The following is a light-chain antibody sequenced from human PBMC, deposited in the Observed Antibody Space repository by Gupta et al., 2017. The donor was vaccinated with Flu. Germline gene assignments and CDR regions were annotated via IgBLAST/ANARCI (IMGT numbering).Light chain of an antibody. CDR3: QVWDSSSDHPEV. J-gene: IGLJ2*01. CDR1: NIGSKS. V-gene: IGLV3-21*02. CDR2: DDS. Sequence: SYVLTQPPPVSVAPGQTARITWGGNNIGSKSVHWSQQKPGQAPVLVVYDDSDRPSGIPERFSGSNSGNTATLTISRVEAGDEADYYCQVWDSSSDHPEVFGGGTKLTVL.